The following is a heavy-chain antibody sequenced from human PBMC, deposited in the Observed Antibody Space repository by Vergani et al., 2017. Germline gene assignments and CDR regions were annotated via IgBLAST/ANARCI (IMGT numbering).Heavy chain of an antibody. D-gene: IGHD3-10*01. CDR3: AVRPRVNLVGGEIVTKRTFDY. J-gene: IGHJ4*02. V-gene: IGHV1-18*01. Sequence: QVQLVQSGAEVKKPGASVKVSCKASGYTFSTYGISWVRQAPGQGLEWMGWISAYNGNTNYPEKFQGRLTLTTDTSTRTAYMELRSLRSDDTAVYYCAVRPRVNLVGGEIVTKRTFDYWSQGSLVTVSS. CDR1: GYTFSTYG. CDR2: ISAYNGNT.